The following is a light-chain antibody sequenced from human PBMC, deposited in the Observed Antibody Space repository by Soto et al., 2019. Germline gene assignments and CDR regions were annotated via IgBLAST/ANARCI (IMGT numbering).Light chain of an antibody. V-gene: IGLV2-14*01. Sequence: QSALTQPASVSGSPGQSITISCTGTSSDVGGYNYVSWYQQHPGKAPKLMIYEVSNRPSGVSNRFSGSKSGNTASLTISGLQSEDEADYYCSSYTSSSTPYVFGTWTNLTVL. J-gene: IGLJ1*01. CDR3: SSYTSSSTPYV. CDR1: SSDVGGYNY. CDR2: EVS.